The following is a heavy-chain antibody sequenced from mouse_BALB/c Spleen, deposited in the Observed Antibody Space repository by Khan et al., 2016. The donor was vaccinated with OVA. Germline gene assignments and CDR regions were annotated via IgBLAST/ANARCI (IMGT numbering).Heavy chain of an antibody. J-gene: IGHJ4*01. D-gene: IGHD2-14*01. CDR3: ARAYYRFDGYYAMDY. CDR1: GFSLSRYN. V-gene: IGHV2-6-4*01. Sequence: QVRLQQSGPVLVAPSQSLSITCTVSGFSLSRYNIHWVRQPPGKGLEWLGMIWGGGGTDYNSTLKSRLSISKDNSKSQVFLKMNRLQTDDSAMYYCARAYYRFDGYYAMDYWGQGTSVTVSS. CDR2: IWGGGGT.